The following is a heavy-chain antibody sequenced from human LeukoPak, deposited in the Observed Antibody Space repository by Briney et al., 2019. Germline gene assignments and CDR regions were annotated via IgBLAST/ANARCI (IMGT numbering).Heavy chain of an antibody. Sequence: SETLSLTCTVSGGSISSYYWSWIRQPPGKGLEWIGYIYYSGSTNYNPSLKSRVTISVDTSKNQFSLKLSSVTAADTAVYYCARESDHYGSGFLDYWGQGTLVTVSS. V-gene: IGHV4-59*01. CDR3: ARESDHYGSGFLDY. CDR2: IYYSGST. J-gene: IGHJ4*02. D-gene: IGHD3-10*01. CDR1: GGSISSYY.